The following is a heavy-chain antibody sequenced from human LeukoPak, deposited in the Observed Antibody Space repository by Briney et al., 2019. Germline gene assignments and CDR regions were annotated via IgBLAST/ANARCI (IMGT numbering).Heavy chain of an antibody. CDR3: AKGDGDYLRLVDY. V-gene: IGHV3-9*02. CDR1: GFTSDDYA. J-gene: IGHJ4*02. D-gene: IGHD4-17*01. CDR2: ISWNSGSI. Sequence: GGSLRLSCAASGFTSDDYAMHWVRQAPGKGLEWVSGISWNSGSIGYADSVKGRFTISRDNAKNSLYLQMNSLRAEDMALYYCAKGDGDYLRLVDYWGQGTLVTVSS.